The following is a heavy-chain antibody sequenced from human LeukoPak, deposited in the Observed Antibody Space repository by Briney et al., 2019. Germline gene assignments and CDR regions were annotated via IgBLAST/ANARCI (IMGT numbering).Heavy chain of an antibody. Sequence: SETLSLTCAVYGGSFSGYYWSWIRQPPGKGLEWIGEINHSGSTNYNPSLKSRVTISVDTSKNQFSLKLSSVTAADTAVYYCARVGSGWAVYWGQGTLVTVSS. V-gene: IGHV4-34*01. CDR3: ARVGSGWAVY. J-gene: IGHJ4*02. CDR2: INHSGST. D-gene: IGHD6-19*01. CDR1: GGSFSGYY.